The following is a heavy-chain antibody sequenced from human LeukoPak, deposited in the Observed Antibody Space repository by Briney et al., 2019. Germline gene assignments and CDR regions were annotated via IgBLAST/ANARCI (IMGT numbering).Heavy chain of an antibody. CDR2: IYHSGST. J-gene: IGHJ4*02. CDR1: GYSISSGFY. Sequence: SETLSLTCTVSGYSISSGFYWGWIRQPPGKGLECIGSIYHSGSTYYDPSLKSRVTISVDTSKNQFSLNLSSVTAADTAMYYCARAVGTSRNFFDYWGQGTLVTVSS. CDR3: ARAVGTSRNFFDY. D-gene: IGHD4-23*01. V-gene: IGHV4-38-2*02.